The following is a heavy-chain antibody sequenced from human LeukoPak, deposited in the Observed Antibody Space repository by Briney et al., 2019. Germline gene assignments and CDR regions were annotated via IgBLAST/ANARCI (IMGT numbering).Heavy chain of an antibody. V-gene: IGHV3-7*01. CDR2: IKQDGSEK. CDR3: ARDPIAAAAPGAFDI. CDR1: GFTVSSNY. D-gene: IGHD6-13*01. J-gene: IGHJ3*02. Sequence: GGSLRLSCAASGFTVSSNYMSWVRQAPGKGLEWVANIKQDGSEKYYVDSVKGRFTISRDNAKNSLYLQMNSLRAEDTAVYYCARDPIAAAAPGAFDIWGQGTMVTVSS.